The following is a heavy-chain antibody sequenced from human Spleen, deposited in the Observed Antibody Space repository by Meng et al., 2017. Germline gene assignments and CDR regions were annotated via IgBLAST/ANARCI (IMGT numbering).Heavy chain of an antibody. CDR2: IYYSGST. CDR3: ARGPPYSSPMNDY. D-gene: IGHD6-13*01. CDR1: GGSISSGGYY. V-gene: IGHV4-31*03. J-gene: IGHJ4*02. Sequence: SETLSLTCTVSGGSISSGGYYWSWIRQHPGKGLEWIGYIYYSGSTYYNPSLKSRLTISVDTSQNQFSLKLSSVTAADTAVYYCARGPPYSSPMNDYWGQGTLVTVSS.